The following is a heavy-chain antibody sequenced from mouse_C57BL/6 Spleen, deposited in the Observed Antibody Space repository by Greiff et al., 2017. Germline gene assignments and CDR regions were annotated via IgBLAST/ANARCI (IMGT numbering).Heavy chain of an antibody. Sequence: EVKLVESGGGLVKPGGSLKLSCAASGFTFSDYGMHWVRQAPEKGLEWVAYISSGSSTIYYADTVKGRFTISRDNAKNTLFLQMTSLRSEDTAMYYCARGIYGNYAFGYWGQGTTLTVSS. CDR3: ARGIYGNYAFGY. CDR2: ISSGSSTI. D-gene: IGHD2-1*01. CDR1: GFTFSDYG. J-gene: IGHJ2*01. V-gene: IGHV5-17*01.